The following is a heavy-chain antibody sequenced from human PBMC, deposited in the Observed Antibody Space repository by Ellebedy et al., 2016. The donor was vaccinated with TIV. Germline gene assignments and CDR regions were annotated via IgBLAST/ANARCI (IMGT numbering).Heavy chain of an antibody. Sequence: MPSETLSLTCAVSGGSISSSNWWSWVRQPPGKGREWIWYIYYSGSTNYNPSLKSRVTISVDTSKNQFSLKLSSVTAADTAVYYCARDAEYYYDSSGSRPYYGMDVWGQGTTVTVS. CDR2: IYYSGST. V-gene: IGHV4-4*02. D-gene: IGHD3-22*01. J-gene: IGHJ6*02. CDR1: GGSISSSNW. CDR3: ARDAEYYYDSSGSRPYYGMDV.